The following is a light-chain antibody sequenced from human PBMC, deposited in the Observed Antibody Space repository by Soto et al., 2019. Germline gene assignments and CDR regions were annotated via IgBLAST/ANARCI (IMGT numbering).Light chain of an antibody. CDR2: DIS. V-gene: IGLV2-14*03. Sequence: QSVLTQPASVSGSPGQSITISCTGTSSDVGGYNYVSWYQQHPGKAPKLMIYDISNRPSGVSNRFSGSKSGNTASLTISGLQADDEADYYCSSYTSSSTLEVFGTGTKLTVL. CDR3: SSYTSSSTLEV. J-gene: IGLJ1*01. CDR1: SSDVGGYNY.